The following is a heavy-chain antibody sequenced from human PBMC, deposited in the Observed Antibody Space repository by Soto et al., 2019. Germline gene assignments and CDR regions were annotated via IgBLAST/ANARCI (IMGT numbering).Heavy chain of an antibody. Sequence: EVQLVESGGGLVQPGGSLRLSCAASGFTVSSNYMSWVRQAPGKGLEWISVIYSGGSTYYADSVKGRFTISRDNSKNTVYLQMNSLRAEDTAVYHCADQPWQSRGGWGQGTLVTVSS. CDR1: GFTVSSNY. V-gene: IGHV3-66*01. J-gene: IGHJ4*02. CDR2: IYSGGST. CDR3: ADQPWQSRGG. D-gene: IGHD3-16*01.